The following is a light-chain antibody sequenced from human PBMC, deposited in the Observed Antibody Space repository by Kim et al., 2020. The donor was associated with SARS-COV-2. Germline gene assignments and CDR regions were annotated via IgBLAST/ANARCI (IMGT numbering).Light chain of an antibody. CDR2: DVG. CDR1: SSNVGGYNY. V-gene: IGLV2-14*03. Sequence: QSVLTQPASVSGSPGQSITISCTGTSSNVGGYNYVSWYQQHPGKAPKLMIYDVGTRPSGVSDRFSGSKSGNTASLTISGLQTEDEADYYCSSYTTTTTLVFGGGTQLTVL. CDR3: SSYTTTTTLV. J-gene: IGLJ2*01.